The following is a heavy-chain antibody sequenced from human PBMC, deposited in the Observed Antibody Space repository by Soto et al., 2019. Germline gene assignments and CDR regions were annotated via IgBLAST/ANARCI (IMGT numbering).Heavy chain of an antibody. CDR3: ARDRYGDYGY. J-gene: IGHJ4*02. V-gene: IGHV4-59*01. CDR2: IYFSGST. D-gene: IGHD4-17*01. CDR1: GGSIGSYY. Sequence: SETLSLTCTVSGGSIGSYYWSWIRQPPGKGLEWIGYIYFSGSTNYNPSLKSRVTISVDTSKNQFSLKLSSVTAADTAVYYCARDRYGDYGYWGQGTLVTVSS.